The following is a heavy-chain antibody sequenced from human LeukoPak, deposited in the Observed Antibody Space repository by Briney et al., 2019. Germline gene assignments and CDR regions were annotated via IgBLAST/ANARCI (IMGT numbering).Heavy chain of an antibody. CDR3: ARQKSIAANNYFDY. CDR2: ISSSSSYI. J-gene: IGHJ4*02. Sequence: GGSLRLSCAASGFTFSSYSMNWVRQAPGKGLEWVSSISSSSSYIYYADSVEGRFTISRDNAKNSLYLQMNSLRAEDTAVYYCARQKSIAANNYFDYWGQGTLVTVSS. CDR1: GFTFSSYS. V-gene: IGHV3-21*01. D-gene: IGHD6-13*01.